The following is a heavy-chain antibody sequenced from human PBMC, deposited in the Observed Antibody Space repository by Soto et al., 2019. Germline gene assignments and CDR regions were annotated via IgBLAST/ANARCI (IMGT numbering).Heavy chain of an antibody. J-gene: IGHJ6*03. D-gene: IGHD2-2*01. CDR2: INSKSSTS. V-gene: IGHV3-11*01. CDR1: GFTFSDYY. CDR3: ARDGPRNCSSTSCWNFYYYLDV. Sequence: QVQLVESGGGLVKPGGSLRLSCAASGFTFSDYYMSWIRQAPGKGLEWVSYINSKSSTSYYADSVKGRFTISRDNAKNSLYLQMNSLRAEDTAVYYCARDGPRNCSSTSCWNFYYYLDVWGKGTTVTVSS.